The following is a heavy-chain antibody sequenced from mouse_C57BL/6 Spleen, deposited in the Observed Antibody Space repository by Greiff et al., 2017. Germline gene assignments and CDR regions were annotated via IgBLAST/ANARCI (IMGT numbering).Heavy chain of an antibody. Sequence: VKLVESGPGLVQPSQSLSITCTVSGFSLTSYGVHWVRQSPGKGLEWLGVIWRGGSTDYNAAFMSRLSITKDNSKSQVFFKMNSLQADDTAIYYCAKNGGPTVVEDYAMDYWGQGTSVTVSS. CDR2: IWRGGST. CDR3: AKNGGPTVVEDYAMDY. D-gene: IGHD1-1*01. V-gene: IGHV2-5*01. J-gene: IGHJ4*01. CDR1: GFSLTSYG.